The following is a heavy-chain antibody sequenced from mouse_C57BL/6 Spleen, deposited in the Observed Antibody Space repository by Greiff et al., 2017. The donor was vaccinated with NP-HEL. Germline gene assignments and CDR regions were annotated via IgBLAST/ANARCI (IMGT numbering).Heavy chain of an antibody. V-gene: IGHV1-54*01. CDR2: INPGSGGT. J-gene: IGHJ2*01. CDR1: GYAFTNYL. D-gene: IGHD4-1*01. CDR3: ARSNWEGRNFDY. Sequence: QVQLQQSGAELVRPGTSVKVSCKASGYAFTNYLIEWVKQRPGQGLEWIGVINPGSGGTNYNEKFKGKATLTADKSSSTAYMQLSSLTSEDSAVYFCARSNWEGRNFDYWGQGTTLTVSS.